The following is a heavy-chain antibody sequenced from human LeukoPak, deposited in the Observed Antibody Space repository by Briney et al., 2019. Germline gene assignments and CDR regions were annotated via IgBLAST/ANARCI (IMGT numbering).Heavy chain of an antibody. Sequence: SVKVSCKASGGTFSSYAISWVRQAPGQGLEWMGGIIPIFGTANYAQKFQGRVTITADESTSTAYMELSSLRSEDTAVYYCASETVAGNNWFDPWGQGTLVTVSS. CDR2: IIPIFGTA. D-gene: IGHD6-19*01. CDR3: ASETVAGNNWFDP. V-gene: IGHV1-69*13. CDR1: GGTFSSYA. J-gene: IGHJ5*02.